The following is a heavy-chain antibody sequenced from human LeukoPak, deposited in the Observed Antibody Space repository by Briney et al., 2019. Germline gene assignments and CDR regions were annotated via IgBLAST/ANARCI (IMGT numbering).Heavy chain of an antibody. V-gene: IGHV4-34*01. CDR2: INRSGST. CDR1: GGSLSGYY. D-gene: IGHD5-12*01. Sequence: PSETLSLTCAVYGGSLSGYYWSWIRQPPGMGLEWIGEINRSGSTNNNPSLKSRVTISIDTSKNQFSLRLSSVTAADTAVYYCARVIVATTVYYYYYGMDVWGQGTTVTVSS. CDR3: ARVIVATTVYYYYYGMDV. J-gene: IGHJ6*02.